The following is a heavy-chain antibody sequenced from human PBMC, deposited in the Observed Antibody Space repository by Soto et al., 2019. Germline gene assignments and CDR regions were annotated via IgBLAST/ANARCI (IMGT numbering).Heavy chain of an antibody. CDR2: IYYSGST. Sequence: QVQLQESGPGLVKPSQTLSLTCTVSVGSISSGDYYWSWIRQPPGKGLEWIGYIYYSGSTYYNPSLKSRVTISVDTSKNQFSLKLSSVTAADTAVYYCARDHGYSYGALDYWGQGTLVTVSS. CDR1: VGSISSGDYY. J-gene: IGHJ4*02. CDR3: ARDHGYSYGALDY. D-gene: IGHD5-18*01. V-gene: IGHV4-30-4*01.